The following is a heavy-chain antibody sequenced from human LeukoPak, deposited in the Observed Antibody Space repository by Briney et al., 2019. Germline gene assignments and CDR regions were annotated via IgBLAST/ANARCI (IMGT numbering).Heavy chain of an antibody. Sequence: PGRSLRLSCTASKFTFSNYGMQWVRQAPGKGLEWVAVVSSDGGTKYYADPVKGRFTISRDNSRNTMYLQMDSLRAEDTAVYYCAKEYDSGGYGANFDYWGQGTLVTVSS. CDR3: AKEYDSGGYGANFDY. V-gene: IGHV3-30*18. CDR2: VSSDGGTK. J-gene: IGHJ4*02. CDR1: KFTFSNYG. D-gene: IGHD3-10*01.